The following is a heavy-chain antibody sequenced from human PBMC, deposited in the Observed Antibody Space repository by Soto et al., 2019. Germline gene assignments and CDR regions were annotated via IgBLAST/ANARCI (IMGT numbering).Heavy chain of an antibody. D-gene: IGHD6-19*01. V-gene: IGHV4-30-4*01. Sequence: SETLSLTCAVSGDSISSSDYYWSWIRQPPGKGLEWIGHISHSGDKYYYSPSLKSRLSMSLDTSKNHFSLRLNSVTAADTAVYYCARASYNTAWFSDYWGQGTLVTVSS. CDR2: ISHSGDKY. CDR1: GDSISSSDYY. CDR3: ARASYNTAWFSDY. J-gene: IGHJ4*02.